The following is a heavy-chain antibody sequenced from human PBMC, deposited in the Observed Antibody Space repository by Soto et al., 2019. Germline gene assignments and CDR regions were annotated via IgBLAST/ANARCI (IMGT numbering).Heavy chain of an antibody. J-gene: IGHJ4*02. D-gene: IGHD2-2*01. CDR3: GRGGVRGASDQ. CDR1: GFSFSTSW. Sequence: EVQLVESGGGLVQPGGALRLSCAGSGFSFSTSWMNWVRQLPGKGLVWVSRISGDGEFTSYADAVKGRFTSSRDKAKNTLYLQMNSLSAEDTAVYYCGRGGVRGASDQWGQGALVTVSS. V-gene: IGHV3-74*01. CDR2: ISGDGEFT.